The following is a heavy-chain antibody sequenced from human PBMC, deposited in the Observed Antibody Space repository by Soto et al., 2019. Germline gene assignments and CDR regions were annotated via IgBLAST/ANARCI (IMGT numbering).Heavy chain of an antibody. D-gene: IGHD1-7*01. CDR2: ISGSDSST. CDR3: AKDWGRVLGAENYWYY. V-gene: IGHV3-23*01. Sequence: EVPLLESGGGLVQPGGSLRLSCAASGFIFSSYAMSWVRQAPGKGLEWVSGISGSDSSTYYADSVKGRFTISRDNSKSTLYLQLNSLRAEDTAVYYCAKDWGRVLGAENYWYYWGQGTLVTVSS. CDR1: GFIFSSYA. J-gene: IGHJ4*02.